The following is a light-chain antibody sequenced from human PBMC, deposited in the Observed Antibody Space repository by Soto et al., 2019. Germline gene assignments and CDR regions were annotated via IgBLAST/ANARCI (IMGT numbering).Light chain of an antibody. J-gene: IGLJ1*01. V-gene: IGLV1-51*01. CDR1: NFNIGNNY. CDR2: DNN. CDR3: GTWDNSLSAGV. Sequence: QSVLTQPPSVSAAPGQTVTISCSGSNFNIGNNYVSWYQQLPGTAPKLLIYDNNKRPSGIPDRFSGSKSGTSATLGITGLQTGDEADYYCGTWDNSLSAGVFGTGTKLTVL.